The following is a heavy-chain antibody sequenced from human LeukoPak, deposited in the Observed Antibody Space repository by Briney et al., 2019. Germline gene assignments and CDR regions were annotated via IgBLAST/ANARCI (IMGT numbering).Heavy chain of an antibody. CDR3: ARDIAGISDS. CDR2: ISSGSGYI. CDR1: GFTFSTYA. Sequence: GGSLRLSCAASGFTFSTYAMSWVRQAPGKGLEWVSSISSGSGYIYYADSVKGRFTISRDNAKNSLYLQMNSLRAEDTAVYYCARDIAGISDSWGQGTLVTVSS. D-gene: IGHD6-13*01. V-gene: IGHV3-21*01. J-gene: IGHJ4*02.